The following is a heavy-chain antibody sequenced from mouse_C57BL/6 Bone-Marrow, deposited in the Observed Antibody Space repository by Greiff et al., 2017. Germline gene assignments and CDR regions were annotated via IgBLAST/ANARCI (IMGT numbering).Heavy chain of an antibody. CDR3: ARGGSYYSFFYAMDY. D-gene: IGHD2-12*01. J-gene: IGHJ4*01. Sequence: QVQLQQPGAELVKPGASVKLSCKASGYTFTSYWMHWVKQRPGQGLEWIGMIHPNSGSTNYNEKFKSKATLTVDKSSSPAYMQLSSLTSEDSAVYYCARGGSYYSFFYAMDYWGQGTSVTVSS. CDR2: IHPNSGST. CDR1: GYTFTSYW. V-gene: IGHV1-64*01.